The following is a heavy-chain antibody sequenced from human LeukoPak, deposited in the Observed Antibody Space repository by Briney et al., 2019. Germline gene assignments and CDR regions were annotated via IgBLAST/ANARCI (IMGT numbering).Heavy chain of an antibody. J-gene: IGHJ2*01. V-gene: IGHV4-31*03. Sequence: PSETLSLTCTVSGGSISSGGYYWSWIRQHPGKGLEWIGYIYYSGSTYYNPSLKSRVTISVDTSKNQFSLKLSSVTAEDTAAYYCAKAFLYTYGENIYFDLWGRGTLVTVSS. CDR2: IYYSGST. CDR1: GGSISSGGYY. CDR3: AKAFLYTYGENIYFDL. D-gene: IGHD5-18*01.